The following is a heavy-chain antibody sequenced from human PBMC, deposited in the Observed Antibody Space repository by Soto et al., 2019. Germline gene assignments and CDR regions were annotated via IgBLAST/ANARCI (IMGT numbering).Heavy chain of an antibody. CDR1: GASVNNRNYH. V-gene: IGHV4-61*01. J-gene: IGHJ4*02. CDR2: VQYGGST. CDR3: AVLLAGGGGDGN. Sequence: QVQLQESGPGLVKPSETLSLTCTVSGASVNNRNYHWSWIRQPPGRGLEWIGQVQYGGSTEFDSSSLKRRLTLSIDASKNQFSLKLSSVTAADTAIYYCAVLLAGGGGDGNWGQGTLVTVSS. D-gene: IGHD3-10*01.